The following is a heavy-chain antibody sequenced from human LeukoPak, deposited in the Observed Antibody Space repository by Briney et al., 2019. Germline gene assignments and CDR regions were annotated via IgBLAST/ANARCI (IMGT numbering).Heavy chain of an antibody. CDR3: SRGGRAVATLDY. J-gene: IGHJ4*02. V-gene: IGHV1-69*04. D-gene: IGHD4-23*01. CDR1: GGTFSSFA. Sequence: SVKASCKSGGTFSSFAINLVRQAPGQGLEWMGRIIPMLDITNYAQKFEGRVTITADKSTTTAYMELNSLTSEDTAVYYCSRGGRAVATLDYWGQGTLVTVSP. CDR2: IIPMLDIT.